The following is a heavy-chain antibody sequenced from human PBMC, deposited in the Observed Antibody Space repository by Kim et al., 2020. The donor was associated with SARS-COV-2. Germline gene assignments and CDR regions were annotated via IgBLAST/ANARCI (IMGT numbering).Heavy chain of an antibody. CDR1: GYTFTGYY. V-gene: IGHV1-2*06. Sequence: ASVKVSCKASGYTFTGYYMHWVRQAPGQGLEWMGRINPNSGGTNYAQKFQGRVTMTRDTSISTAYMELSRLRSDDTAVYYCARDDRDIAAAGMYNWFDPWGQGTLVTVSS. D-gene: IGHD6-13*01. CDR3: ARDDRDIAAAGMYNWFDP. J-gene: IGHJ5*02. CDR2: INPNSGGT.